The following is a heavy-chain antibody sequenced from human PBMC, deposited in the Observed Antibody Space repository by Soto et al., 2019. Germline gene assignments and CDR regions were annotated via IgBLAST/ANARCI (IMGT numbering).Heavy chain of an antibody. CDR3: ARGSSIYPYYYYYGMDV. J-gene: IGHJ6*02. D-gene: IGHD2-2*01. V-gene: IGHV4-34*01. Sequence: SETLSLTCAVYGGSFSGYYWSWIRQPPGKGLEWIGEINHSGSTNYNPSLKSRVTISVDTSKNQFSLKLSSVTAADTAVYYCARGSSIYPYYYYYGMDVWGQGTTVTVSS. CDR2: INHSGST. CDR1: GGSFSGYY.